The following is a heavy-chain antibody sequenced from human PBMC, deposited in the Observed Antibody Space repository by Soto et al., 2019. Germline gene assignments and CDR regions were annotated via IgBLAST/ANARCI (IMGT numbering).Heavy chain of an antibody. Sequence: SVKVSCKVSGFTFITSTVQWVRQARGQPPEWIGWIVVGSGNTIYAQKFQERVTFTRDESTSTAYMELSSLRSEDTGVYYCAAGDYHDTSGYYSDYWGQGTLVPVSS. CDR2: IVVGSGNT. V-gene: IGHV1-58*01. CDR3: AAGDYHDTSGYYSDY. D-gene: IGHD5-12*01. CDR1: GFTFITST. J-gene: IGHJ4*02.